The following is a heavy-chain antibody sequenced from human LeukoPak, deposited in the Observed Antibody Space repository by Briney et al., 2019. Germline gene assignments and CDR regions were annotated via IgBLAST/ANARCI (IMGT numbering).Heavy chain of an antibody. CDR1: GYTFTGYY. J-gene: IGHJ3*02. Sequence: ASVKVSCKASGYTFTGYYMHWVRQAPGQGLEWMGWINPNSGGTNYAQKFQGWVTMTRDTSISTAYMELSRLRSDDTAVYYCARAGPPYGDDAFDIWGQGTMVTVSS. V-gene: IGHV1-2*04. CDR2: INPNSGGT. D-gene: IGHD4-17*01. CDR3: ARAGPPYGDDAFDI.